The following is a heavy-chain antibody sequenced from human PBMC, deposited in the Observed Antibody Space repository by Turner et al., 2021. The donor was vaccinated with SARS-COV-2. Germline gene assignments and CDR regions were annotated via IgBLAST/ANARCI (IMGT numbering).Heavy chain of an antibody. V-gene: IGHV3-21*01. CDR2: ITSRSSYI. Sequence: EVQLVESGGGLVKPGGSLRLSCASSGFTFSRYSMNWVRQAPGKGMEWISAITSRSSYIYYADTVKGQFTITRDNAKNTMYLQMNSLGAEDTAVYYCAREIVVPAAYGGGFDYWGQGTLVTVSS. CDR3: AREIVVPAAYGGGFDY. CDR1: GFTFSRYS. J-gene: IGHJ4*02. D-gene: IGHD2-2*01.